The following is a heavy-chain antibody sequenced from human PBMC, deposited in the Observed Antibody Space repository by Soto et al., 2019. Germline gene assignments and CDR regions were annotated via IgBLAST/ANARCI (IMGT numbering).Heavy chain of an antibody. J-gene: IGHJ3*02. CDR2: IYWDDDK. CDR1: GFSLSTSGVG. Sequence: QITLKESGPTLVKPTQTLTLTCTFSGFSLSTSGVGVGWIRQPPGKALEWRALIYWDDDKRYSPSLKSRRTITQATSKSQVVLTLTTMDPVDTATYYWAHRREEMATSPDAFDIWGQGTMVTVSS. CDR3: AHRREEMATSPDAFDI. V-gene: IGHV2-5*02. D-gene: IGHD5-12*01.